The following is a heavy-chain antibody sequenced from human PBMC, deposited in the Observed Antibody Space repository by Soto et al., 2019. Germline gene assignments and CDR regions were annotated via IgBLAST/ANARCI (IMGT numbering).Heavy chain of an antibody. CDR1: GFTFSTST. D-gene: IGHD2-2*01. Sequence: GGSLRLSCASSGFTFSTSTMNWLRQGPGTGLEWVASITRRGNHIYYADSVKGRFTISRDNARNSLYMQMNSLRAEDTAVYYCARHVVPAAQYYDYGMDVCGQGTTITVSS. CDR3: ARHVVPAAQYYDYGMDV. J-gene: IGHJ6*02. CDR2: ITRRGNHI. V-gene: IGHV3-21*01.